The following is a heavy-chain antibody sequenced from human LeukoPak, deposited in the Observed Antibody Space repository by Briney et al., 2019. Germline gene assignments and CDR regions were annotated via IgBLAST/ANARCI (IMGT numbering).Heavy chain of an antibody. V-gene: IGHV1-18*01. D-gene: IGHD5-12*01. CDR1: GYTFTSYG. CDR2: ISAYNGNT. CDR3: AGDWEVATIAPGGY. Sequence: ASVKVSCKASGYTFTSYGISWVRQAPGQGLEWMGWISAYNGNTNYAQKLQGRVTMTTDTSTSTAYMELRSLRSDDTAVYYCAGDWEVATIAPGGYWGQGTLVTVSS. J-gene: IGHJ4*02.